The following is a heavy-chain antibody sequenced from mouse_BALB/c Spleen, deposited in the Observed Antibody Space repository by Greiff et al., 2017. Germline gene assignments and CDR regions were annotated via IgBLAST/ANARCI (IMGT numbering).Heavy chain of an antibody. J-gene: IGHJ2*01. CDR2: IDPANGNT. CDR1: GFNIKDTY. V-gene: IGHV14-3*02. CDR3: ANRYY. Sequence: DVHLVESGAELVKPGASVKLSCTASGFNIKDTYMHWVKQRPEQGLEWIGRIDPANGNTKYDPKFQGKATITADTSSNTAYLQLSSLTSEDTAVYYCANRYYWGQGTTLTVSS. D-gene: IGHD2-14*01.